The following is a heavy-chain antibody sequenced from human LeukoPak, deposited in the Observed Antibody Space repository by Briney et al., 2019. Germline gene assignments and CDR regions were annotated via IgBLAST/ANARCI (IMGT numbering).Heavy chain of an antibody. J-gene: IGHJ4*02. V-gene: IGHV4-38-2*02. CDR3: ARAGTNLGDYDY. CDR1: GYSISSGYY. CDR2: IFHTGSS. D-gene: IGHD4-17*01. Sequence: PSETLPLTCTVSGYSISSGYYWGWIRQPPGKGLEWIANIFHTGSSYYHPFLESRLSISVDKSKNQLSLNLNSVTAADTAVYYCARAGTNLGDYDYWGQGTLVTVSS.